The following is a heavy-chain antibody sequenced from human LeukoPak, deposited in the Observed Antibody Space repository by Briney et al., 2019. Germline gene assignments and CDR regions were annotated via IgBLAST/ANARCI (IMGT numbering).Heavy chain of an antibody. J-gene: IGHJ4*02. V-gene: IGHV3-30*02. CDR1: GFTFSSYG. CDR3: AKDLAPYNWNDGTYDY. CDR2: IRYDGSNK. Sequence: GGSLRLSCAASGFTFSSYGMHWVRQAPGKGLEWVAFIRYDGSNKYYADSVKGRFTISRDNSKNTLYLQMNSLRAEDTAVYYCAKDLAPYNWNDGTYDYWGQGTPVTVSS. D-gene: IGHD1-1*01.